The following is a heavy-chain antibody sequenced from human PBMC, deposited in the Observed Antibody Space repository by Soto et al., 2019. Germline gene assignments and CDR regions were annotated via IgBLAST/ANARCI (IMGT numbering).Heavy chain of an antibody. CDR2: ISGSGGST. J-gene: IGHJ4*02. Sequence: EVQLLESGGGLVQPGGSLRLSCAASGFTFSSYAMSWVRQAPGKGLEWVSAISGSGGSTYYADSVKGRFTISRDNSKNALDLHMSSLRAEDTAVYYCAKEGYDAVVVVGFDYWGQGTLVSVSS. CDR1: GFTFSSYA. V-gene: IGHV3-23*01. CDR3: AKEGYDAVVVVGFDY. D-gene: IGHD2-15*01.